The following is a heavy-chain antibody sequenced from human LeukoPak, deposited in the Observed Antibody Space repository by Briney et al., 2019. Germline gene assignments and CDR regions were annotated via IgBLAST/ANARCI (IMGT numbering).Heavy chain of an antibody. V-gene: IGHV4-39*01. CDR1: GGSIGSSSYY. CDR2: IYYSGST. Sequence: SETLSLTCTVSGGSIGSSSYYWGWIRQPPGKGLEWIGSIYYSGSTYYNPSLKSRVTISVDTSKNQFSLKLSSVTAADTAVYYCARGDWSGYVSPYDWFDPWGQGTLVTVSS. D-gene: IGHD3-3*01. J-gene: IGHJ5*02. CDR3: ARGDWSGYVSPYDWFDP.